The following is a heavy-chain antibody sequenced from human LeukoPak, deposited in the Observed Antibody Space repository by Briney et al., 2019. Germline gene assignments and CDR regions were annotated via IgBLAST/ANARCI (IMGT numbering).Heavy chain of an antibody. CDR3: ARGKRDTAMVNENYFDY. V-gene: IGHV4-34*01. CDR2: INHSGST. D-gene: IGHD5-18*01. Sequence: PSETLSLTCAVYGGSFSGYYWSWIRQPPGKGLEWIGEINHSGSTNHNPSLKSRVTISVDTSKNQFSLKLSSVTAADTAVYYCARGKRDTAMVNENYFDYWGQGTLVTVSS. CDR1: GGSFSGYY. J-gene: IGHJ4*02.